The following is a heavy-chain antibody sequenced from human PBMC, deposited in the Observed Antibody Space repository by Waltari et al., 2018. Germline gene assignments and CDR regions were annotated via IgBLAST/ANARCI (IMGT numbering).Heavy chain of an antibody. D-gene: IGHD5-18*01. CDR2: ISYDGSNK. J-gene: IGHJ2*01. CDR3: ARGGYGETNWYFDL. V-gene: IGHV3-30-3*01. Sequence: QVQLVESGGGVVQPGRALGLSRAASGFTSRSYAMHWVSQAPGKGLEWVAVISYDGSNKSYADSVKGRFTISRDNSKNTLYLQMNSLRAEDTAVYYCARGGYGETNWYFDLWGRGTLVTVSS. CDR1: GFTSRSYA.